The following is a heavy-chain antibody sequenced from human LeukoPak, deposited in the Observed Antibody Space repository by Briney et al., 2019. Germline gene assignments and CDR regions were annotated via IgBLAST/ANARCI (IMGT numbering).Heavy chain of an antibody. V-gene: IGHV3-7*01. CDR1: AFSFSTSW. CDR2: IRRDGGEI. J-gene: IGHJ4*02. D-gene: IGHD1-1*01. Sequence: GGPLRLSCAASAFSFSTSWMTLVRQAPGKGLEWVANIRRDGGEIYYMDSVKGRFAISRDNAKNSLYLQMNSLRVEDTTVYYCVRDGDDWNDFDHWGQGTLVTVSS. CDR3: VRDGDDWNDFDH.